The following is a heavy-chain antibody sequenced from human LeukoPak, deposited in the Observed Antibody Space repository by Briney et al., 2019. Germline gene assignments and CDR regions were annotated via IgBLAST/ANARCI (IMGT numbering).Heavy chain of an antibody. Sequence: ASVKVSCKASGYTFTCYYMHWVRQAPGQGLEWMGRVKPHSGGTDDVQKFQGRVTLTTDTSLSTAYMELSRVRSDDTAVYYCARTSPTVTTMGDWGQGTLVTVSS. J-gene: IGHJ4*02. D-gene: IGHD4-17*01. CDR1: GYTFTCYY. CDR2: VKPHSGGT. CDR3: ARTSPTVTTMGD. V-gene: IGHV1-2*06.